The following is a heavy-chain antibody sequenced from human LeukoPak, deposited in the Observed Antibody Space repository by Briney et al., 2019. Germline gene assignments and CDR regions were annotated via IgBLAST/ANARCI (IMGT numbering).Heavy chain of an antibody. Sequence: AGGSLRLSCAASGLTVSSNYMGWVRQAPGKGLEWVSVIYSGGSTYYADSVKGRFTISRDNSKNTLYLQMNSLRAEDTAVYYCARDRAVAGTGREGFDYWGQGTLVTVSS. D-gene: IGHD6-19*01. CDR3: ARDRAVAGTGREGFDY. CDR1: GLTVSSNY. V-gene: IGHV3-66*01. J-gene: IGHJ4*02. CDR2: IYSGGST.